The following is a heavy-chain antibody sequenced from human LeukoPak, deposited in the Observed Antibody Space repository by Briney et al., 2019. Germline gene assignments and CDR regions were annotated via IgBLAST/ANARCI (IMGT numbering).Heavy chain of an antibody. D-gene: IGHD3-10*01. CDR2: IRYDRSNK. Sequence: RGGSQRPSWAAAGFTFSSYGMRWVRLAASKRLGWVAFIRYDRSNKYYADSVKGRFTISRDNSKNTLYLQMNSLRAEDTAVYYCAKGGGSGSRPYNWFDPWGQGTLVTVSS. CDR3: AKGGGSGSRPYNWFDP. CDR1: GFTFSSYG. V-gene: IGHV3-30*02. J-gene: IGHJ5*02.